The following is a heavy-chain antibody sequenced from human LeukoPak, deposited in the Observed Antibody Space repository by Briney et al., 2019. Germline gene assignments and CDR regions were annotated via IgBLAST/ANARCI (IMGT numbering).Heavy chain of an antibody. CDR3: ARVGDLAAAGTLDY. CDR2: ICSSSTHT. D-gene: IGHD6-13*01. J-gene: IGHJ4*02. CDR1: GFTFSSYW. Sequence: GGCLRLSCAASGFTFSSYWMSWIRQAPGKGLEWVSYICSSSTHTPYADSVKGRFTISRDNAQNSLFLQMYSPRAEDTAVYYCARVGDLAAAGTLDYWGQGTLVTVSS. V-gene: IGHV3-11*05.